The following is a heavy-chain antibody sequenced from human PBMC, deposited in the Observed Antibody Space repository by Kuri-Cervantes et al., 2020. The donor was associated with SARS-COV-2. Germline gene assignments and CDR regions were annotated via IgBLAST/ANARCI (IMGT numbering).Heavy chain of an antibody. D-gene: IGHD6-19*01. CDR1: GGTFSSYT. J-gene: IGHJ4*02. CDR2: IIPNLGIA. CDR3: ASGAVADLFDY. V-gene: IGHV1-69*02. Sequence: SVKVSCKASGGTFSSYTISWVRQAPGQGLEWMGRIIPNLGIANYAQKFQGRVTITADKSTSTAYMELSSLRSEDTAVYYCASGAVADLFDYWGQGTLVTVSS.